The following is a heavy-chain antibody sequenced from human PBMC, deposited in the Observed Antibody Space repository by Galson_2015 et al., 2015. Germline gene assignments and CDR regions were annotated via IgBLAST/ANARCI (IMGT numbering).Heavy chain of an antibody. D-gene: IGHD2-15*01. V-gene: IGHV4-4*02. J-gene: IGHJ5*02. CDR3: ARDLLGYCSGGSCYGFDP. CDR2: IYHSGST. CDR1: GGSISSSNW. Sequence: TLSLTCAVSGGSISSSNWWSWVRQPPGKGLEWIGEIYHSGSTNYNPSLKSRVTISVDKSKNQFSLKLSSVTAADTAVYYCARDLLGYCSGGSCYGFDPWGQGTLVTVSS.